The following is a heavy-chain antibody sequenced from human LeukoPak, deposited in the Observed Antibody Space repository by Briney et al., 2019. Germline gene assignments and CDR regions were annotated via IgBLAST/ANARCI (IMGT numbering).Heavy chain of an antibody. J-gene: IGHJ3*01. CDR1: GGTISRHY. D-gene: IGHD1-26*01. CDR3: ARDRRRDLLHAFDL. CDR2: IDDSWIT. Sequence: SETLSLTCTVSGGTISRHYWSWIRQPPGKGLEWGAYIDDSWITRYNPSLKSRLTISLDASKNQISLKLSSVTAADTAIYYCARDRRRDLLHAFDLWGQGTMVTVSS. V-gene: IGHV4-59*11.